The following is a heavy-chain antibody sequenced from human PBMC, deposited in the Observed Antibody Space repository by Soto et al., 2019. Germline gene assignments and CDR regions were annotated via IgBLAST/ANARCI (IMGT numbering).Heavy chain of an antibody. J-gene: IGHJ6*02. D-gene: IGHD2-15*01. CDR3: AREDGYCSGGSCYGAYYYYGMDV. Sequence: QVQLVQSGAEVKKPGSSVKVSCKASGGTFSSYTISWVRQAPGQGLEWMGRIMPILGIANYEQKFQGRVTITADKSTSTAYMELSSLRSEDTAVYYCAREDGYCSGGSCYGAYYYYGMDVWGQGTTVTVSS. CDR1: GGTFSSYT. V-gene: IGHV1-69*08. CDR2: IMPILGIA.